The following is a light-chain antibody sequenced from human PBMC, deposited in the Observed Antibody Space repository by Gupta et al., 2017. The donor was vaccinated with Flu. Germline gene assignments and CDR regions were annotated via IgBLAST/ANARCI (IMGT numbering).Light chain of an antibody. V-gene: IGLV2-14*01. J-gene: IGLJ3*02. CDR2: EVI. Sequence: QSALTQPASVSGSPGQSITISCTGTSSDVGGYNYVSWYQHHPGKAPKLMIYEVINRPSGVSNRFSGSKSGNTASLTISGLQAEDEPDYYCSSYTSSNSLEFGGGTKLTVL. CDR3: SSYTSSNSLE. CDR1: SSDVGGYNY.